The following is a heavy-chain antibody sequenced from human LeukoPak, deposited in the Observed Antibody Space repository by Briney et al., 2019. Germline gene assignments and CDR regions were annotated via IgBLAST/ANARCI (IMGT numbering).Heavy chain of an antibody. V-gene: IGHV3-72*01. J-gene: IGHJ4*02. CDR3: ARGGAVGATWYDY. Sequence: PGGSLRLSCAASGYTSSDHYMYWVRQAPGKGLERVGRSRDKANDYTTEYAASAKGWFTVSRDDSENLLYLQMNSLITEDTAIYYCARGGAVGATWYDYWGQGNLVTVSS. D-gene: IGHD1-26*01. CDR1: GYTSSDHY. CDR2: SRDKANDYTT.